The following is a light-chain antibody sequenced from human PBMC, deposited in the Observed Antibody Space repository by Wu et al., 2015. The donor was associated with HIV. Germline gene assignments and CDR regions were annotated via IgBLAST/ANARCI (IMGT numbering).Light chain of an antibody. Sequence: EIVLTQSPGTLSLSPGERATLFCRASQRVSSTYLAWYQQKPGQAPSLLIYGVSSRATGIPDGFSGSGSGTDFTLTISRLEPEDFAVYYCQQYGSSPYTFGQGTKLEIK. CDR2: GVS. V-gene: IGKV3-20*01. CDR1: QRVSSTY. J-gene: IGKJ2*01. CDR3: QQYGSSPYT.